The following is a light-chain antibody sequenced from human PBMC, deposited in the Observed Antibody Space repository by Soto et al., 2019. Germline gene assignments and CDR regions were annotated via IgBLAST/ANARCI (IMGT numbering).Light chain of an antibody. V-gene: IGLV3-21*04. CDR1: NIGSKS. CDR2: YDS. J-gene: IGLJ2*01. Sequence: SYELTQPPSVSVAPGKTARITCGGKNIGSKSVHWYQQKPGQAPVLVIYYDSDRPSRIPERFSGSNSGNTATLTISRVEAGDEADYYCQVWDSSSDLATWVFGGGTQLTVL. CDR3: QVWDSSSDLATWV.